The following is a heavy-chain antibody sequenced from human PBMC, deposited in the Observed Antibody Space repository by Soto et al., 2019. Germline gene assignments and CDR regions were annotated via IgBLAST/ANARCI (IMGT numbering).Heavy chain of an antibody. J-gene: IGHJ5*02. V-gene: IGHV1-8*01. CDR2: MNPNSGNT. Sequence: ASVKVSWKASGYTFTSYDINWVRQATGQGLEWMGWMNPNSGNTGYAQKFQGRVTMTRNTSISTAYMELSSLRSEDTAVYYCARGTEYWNSRRDNWFDPWGQGTLVTVSS. CDR1: GYTFTSYD. CDR3: ARGTEYWNSRRDNWFDP. D-gene: IGHD1-7*01.